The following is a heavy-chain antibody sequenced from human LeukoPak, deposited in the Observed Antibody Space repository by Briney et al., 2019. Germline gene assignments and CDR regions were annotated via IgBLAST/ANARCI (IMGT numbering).Heavy chain of an antibody. J-gene: IGHJ4*02. CDR2: INPNSGGT. V-gene: IGHV1-2*02. Sequence: ASVKVSCKASGYTFTGYYMHWVRQAPGQGLEWMGWINPNSGGTNYAQKLQGRVTMTRDTSISTAYMELSRLRSDDTAVYYCARNVVGDCSSTSCYTDYWGQGTLVTVSS. CDR3: ARNVVGDCSSTSCYTDY. CDR1: GYTFTGYY. D-gene: IGHD2-2*02.